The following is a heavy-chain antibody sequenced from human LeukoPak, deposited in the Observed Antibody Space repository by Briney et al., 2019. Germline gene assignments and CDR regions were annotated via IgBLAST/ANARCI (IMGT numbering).Heavy chain of an antibody. V-gene: IGHV1-58*02. J-gene: IGHJ3*02. CDR1: GFTFTSSA. D-gene: IGHD3-10*01. CDR2: IVVGSGNT. CDR3: ARDSGRFDVFDI. Sequence: SVKVSCKASGFTFTSSAMQWVRQARGQRLEWIGWIVVGSGNTNYAQKFQERLTITRDMSTSTAYMELSSLRSEDTAVYYCARDSGRFDVFDIWGQGTMVTVSS.